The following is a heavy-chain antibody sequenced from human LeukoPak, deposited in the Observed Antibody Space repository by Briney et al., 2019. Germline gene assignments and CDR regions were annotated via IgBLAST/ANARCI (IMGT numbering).Heavy chain of an antibody. CDR3: ARDPLGGFGELLRDY. D-gene: IGHD3-10*01. CDR2: INPNSGGT. J-gene: IGHJ4*02. CDR1: GYTFTSYY. V-gene: IGHV1-2*02. Sequence: ASVKVSCKASGYTFTSYYMYWVRQAPGQGLEWMGWINPNSGGTNYAQKFQGRVTMTRDTSISTAYMELSRLRSDDTAVYYCARDPLGGFGELLRDYWGQGTLVTVSS.